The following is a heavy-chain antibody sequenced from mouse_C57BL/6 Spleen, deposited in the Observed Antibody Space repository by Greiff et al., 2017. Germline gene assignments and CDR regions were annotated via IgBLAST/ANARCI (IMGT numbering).Heavy chain of an antibody. CDR3: ARAVADYYGSSYGYFGG. CDR1: GYAFSSSW. V-gene: IGHV1-82*01. D-gene: IGHD1-1*01. Sequence: QVQLQQSGPELVKPGASVKISCKASGYAFSSSWMNWVKQRPGKGLEWIGRIYPGDGDTNYNGKFKGKATLTADKSSSTAYMQLSSLTSEDSAVYVCARAVADYYGSSYGYFGGWGTGTTVTVSS. J-gene: IGHJ1*03. CDR2: IYPGDGDT.